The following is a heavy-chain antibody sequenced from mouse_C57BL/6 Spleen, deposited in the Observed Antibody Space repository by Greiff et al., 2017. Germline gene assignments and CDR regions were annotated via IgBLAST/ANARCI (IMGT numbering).Heavy chain of an antibody. V-gene: IGHV1-36*01. J-gene: IGHJ1*03. CDR2: VYPYNGGP. Sequence: EVKLQESGPVLVKPGPSVKISCKASGFTFTDYYMHWVKQSHGKSLEWIGLVYPYNGGPIYNQKFKGKATLTVDTSSSTAYMELNSLASEDSAVYYCARAYYDYVGHWYFDGWGTGTTVTVSS. CDR3: ARAYYDYVGHWYFDG. D-gene: IGHD2-4*01. CDR1: GFTFTDYY.